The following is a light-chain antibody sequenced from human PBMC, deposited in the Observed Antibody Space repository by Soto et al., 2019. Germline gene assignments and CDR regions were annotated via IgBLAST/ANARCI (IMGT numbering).Light chain of an antibody. J-gene: IGLJ1*01. CDR1: SSDVGGYNY. Sequence: QSLLTQPPSASGSPGQSVTISCTGTSSDVGGYNYVSWYQQHAGKAPKLMIYEVSNRPSGVPDRFSGSKSGNTASLTVSGLQAEDEADYYCCSYAGSNNFPYVFGTGTKDTVL. CDR3: CSYAGSNNFPYV. V-gene: IGLV2-8*01. CDR2: EVS.